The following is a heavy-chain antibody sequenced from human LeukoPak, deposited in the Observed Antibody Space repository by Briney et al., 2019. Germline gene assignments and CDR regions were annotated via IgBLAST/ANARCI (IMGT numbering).Heavy chain of an antibody. CDR1: GFTFSSYS. D-gene: IGHD6-13*01. V-gene: IGHV3-48*01. CDR2: ISSSSSTK. J-gene: IGHJ4*02. Sequence: GGSLRLSCAASGFTFSSYSMNWVRQAPGKGLEWVSYISSSSSTKYYGDSVKGRFTISRDNAKNSLYLKIDSLRAADTSVYYCAKYLGAAWAGGDFDYWGQGTLVTVSS. CDR3: AKYLGAAWAGGDFDY.